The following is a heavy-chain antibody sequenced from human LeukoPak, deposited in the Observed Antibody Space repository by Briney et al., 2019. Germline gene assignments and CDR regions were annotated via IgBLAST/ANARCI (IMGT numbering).Heavy chain of an antibody. D-gene: IGHD3-10*01. J-gene: IGHJ3*02. CDR3: ARGRRRYYYGPDAFDI. Sequence: SETLSLTCAVYGGSFSGYYWSWIRQPPGKGLEWIGYIYYSGSTNYNPSLKSRVTISVDTSKNQFSLKLSSVTAADTAVYYCARGRRRYYYGPDAFDIWGQGTMVTVSS. V-gene: IGHV4-59*01. CDR2: IYYSGST. CDR1: GGSFSGYY.